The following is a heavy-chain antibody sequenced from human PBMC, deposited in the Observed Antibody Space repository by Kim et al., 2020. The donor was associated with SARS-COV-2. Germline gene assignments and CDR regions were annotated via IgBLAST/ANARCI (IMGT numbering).Heavy chain of an antibody. J-gene: IGHJ4*02. Sequence: ASVKVSCKACGYMFTSYGFRWVRQAPGQGLEWLGWINARDGNTKYGQKVQGRVIMTTDTSTNTAYMELWSLRSDDTAMYYCARGAYDDVSFDYWGQGTLVTVSS. CDR2: INARDGNT. V-gene: IGHV1-18*04. D-gene: IGHD3-16*01. CDR1: GYMFTSYG. CDR3: ARGAYDDVSFDY.